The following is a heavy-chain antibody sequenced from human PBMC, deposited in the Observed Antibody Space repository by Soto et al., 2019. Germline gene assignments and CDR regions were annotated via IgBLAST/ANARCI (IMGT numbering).Heavy chain of an antibody. CDR2: MNPNSGNT. D-gene: IGHD4-17*01. Sequence: QVQLVQSGAEVKKPGASVKVSCKASGYTFTSYDINWVRQATGQGLEWMGWMNPNSGNTGYAQKFQGRVTMTRNTSISTAYMELSSLRSEDTAVYYCARGRAARSHYGAVGTMNEGHYYYYYGMDVWGQGTTVTVSS. CDR3: ARGRAARSHYGAVGTMNEGHYYYYYGMDV. CDR1: GYTFTSYD. J-gene: IGHJ6*02. V-gene: IGHV1-8*01.